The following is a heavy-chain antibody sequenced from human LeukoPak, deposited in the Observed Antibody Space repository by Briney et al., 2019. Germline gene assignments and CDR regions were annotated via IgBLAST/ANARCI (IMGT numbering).Heavy chain of an antibody. Sequence: AGGSLRLSCAASGFTFSSYWMSWVRQAPGKGLEWVANIKQDGSEKYYVDSVKGRFTISRDNAKNSLYLQMNSLRAEDTAVYYCARDPYSSSWYYYYYYGMVVWGQGTTVTVSS. J-gene: IGHJ6*02. CDR2: IKQDGSEK. CDR3: ARDPYSSSWYYYYYYGMVV. D-gene: IGHD6-13*01. CDR1: GFTFSSYW. V-gene: IGHV3-7*01.